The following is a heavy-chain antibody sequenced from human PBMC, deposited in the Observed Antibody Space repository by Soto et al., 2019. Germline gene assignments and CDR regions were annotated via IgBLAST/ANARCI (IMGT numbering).Heavy chain of an antibody. CDR1: GFTFGSYS. J-gene: IGHJ4*02. CDR3: AKDGGYSYGPYDY. V-gene: IGHV3-48*01. CDR2: ISSSSSTI. Sequence: PGGSLRLSCAASGFTFGSYSMNWVRQAPGKGLEWVSYISSSSSTIYYADSVEGRFTISRDNAKNSLDLQMNSLRAEDTAVYYCAKDGGYSYGPYDYWGRGTLVTVSS. D-gene: IGHD5-18*01.